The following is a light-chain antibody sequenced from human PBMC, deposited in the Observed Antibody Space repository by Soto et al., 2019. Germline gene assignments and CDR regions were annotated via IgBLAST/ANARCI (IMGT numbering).Light chain of an antibody. Sequence: EIVLTQSPATLSLSPGERAALSCRARQSVSSHLAWYQQKPGQAPRLLIYDASNRATGIPARFSGSGSGTDFTLIISSLEPEDFAVYYCQQRSNWPLTFGGGTKVEIK. V-gene: IGKV3-11*01. CDR1: QSVSSH. J-gene: IGKJ4*01. CDR3: QQRSNWPLT. CDR2: DAS.